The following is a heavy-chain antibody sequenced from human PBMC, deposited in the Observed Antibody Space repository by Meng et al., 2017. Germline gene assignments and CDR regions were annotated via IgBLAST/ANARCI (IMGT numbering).Heavy chain of an antibody. Sequence: VQLQEAGPGLVKPSGTPSLTCARSGGSISSSNWWSWVRQPPGKGLEWIGEIYHSGSTNYNPSLKSRVTISVDKSKNQFSLKLSSVTAADTAVYYCARVVAATTLFLDYWGQGTLVTVSS. CDR1: GGSISSSNW. V-gene: IGHV4-4*02. CDR2: IYHSGST. CDR3: ARVVAATTLFLDY. D-gene: IGHD2-15*01. J-gene: IGHJ4*02.